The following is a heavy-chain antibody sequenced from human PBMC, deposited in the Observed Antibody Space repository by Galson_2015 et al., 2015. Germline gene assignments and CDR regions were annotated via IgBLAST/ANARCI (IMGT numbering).Heavy chain of an antibody. CDR2: IKQDGSEK. Sequence: LRLSCAVSGFTFSNFWMSWVRQAPGKGLEWVANIKQDGSEKHYVGSVKGRFTISRDNAKNLLYLQMNSLRPEDTAVYYCASLYTSGWYRGYWGRGTLVTVSS. V-gene: IGHV3-7*01. D-gene: IGHD6-19*01. J-gene: IGHJ4*02. CDR1: GFTFSNFW. CDR3: ASLYTSGWYRGY.